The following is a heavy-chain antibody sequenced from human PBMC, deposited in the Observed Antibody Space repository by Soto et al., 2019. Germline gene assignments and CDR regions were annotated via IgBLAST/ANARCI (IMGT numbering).Heavy chain of an antibody. CDR1: GDSVTSDY. V-gene: IGHV4-59*02. Sequence: SETLSLTCTVSGDSVTSDYWSWIRQPPGKRLEYIGFIYLGGSANYNPSLESRVTISPDKSKNQLSLRLTSVTAADTAVYYCARSRGIATTFDYWGQGTLVTVSS. CDR2: IYLGGSA. J-gene: IGHJ4*02. D-gene: IGHD6-13*01. CDR3: ARSRGIATTFDY.